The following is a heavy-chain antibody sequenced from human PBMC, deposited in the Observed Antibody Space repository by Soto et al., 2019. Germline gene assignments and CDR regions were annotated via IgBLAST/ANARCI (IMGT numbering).Heavy chain of an antibody. CDR1: GGSISGGGYY. Sequence: PSETLSLTCTVSGGSISGGGYYWSWIRQHPGKGLEWIGYIYYSGSTYYNPSLKSRVTISVDTSKNQFSLKLSSVTAADTAVYYCARDYPRYSSGWTHYFDYWGQGTLVTVSS. V-gene: IGHV4-31*03. CDR2: IYYSGST. CDR3: ARDYPRYSSGWTHYFDY. J-gene: IGHJ4*02. D-gene: IGHD6-19*01.